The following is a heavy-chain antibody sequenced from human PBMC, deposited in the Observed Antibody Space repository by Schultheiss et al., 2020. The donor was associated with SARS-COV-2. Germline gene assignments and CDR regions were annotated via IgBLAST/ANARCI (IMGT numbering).Heavy chain of an antibody. V-gene: IGHV3-30*04. CDR2: ISYDGSNK. CDR3: AKAAETYYYYYGMDV. J-gene: IGHJ6*02. Sequence: GGSLRLSCAASGFTFSSYEMNWVRQAPGKGLEWVAVISYDGSNKYYADSVKGRFTISRDNSKNTLYLQMNSLRAEDTAVYYCAKAAETYYYYYGMDVWGQGTTVTVSS. CDR1: GFTFSSYE.